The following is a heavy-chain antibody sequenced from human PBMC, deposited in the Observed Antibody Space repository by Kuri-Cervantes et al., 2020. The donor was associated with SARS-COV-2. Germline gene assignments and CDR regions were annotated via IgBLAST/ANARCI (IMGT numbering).Heavy chain of an antibody. V-gene: IGHV1-8*01. J-gene: IGHJ4*02. CDR1: GYTFTNYD. CDR2: IKPNSGNT. D-gene: IGHD3-22*01. Sequence: ASVKVSCKASGYTFTNYDINWVRQASGQGLEWMGWIKPNSGNTGYAQRFQGRVTMTEDTSTDTAYMELSSLRSEDTAVYYCATGTPTYYYDSSSFDYWGQGTLVTVSS. CDR3: ATGTPTYYYDSSSFDY.